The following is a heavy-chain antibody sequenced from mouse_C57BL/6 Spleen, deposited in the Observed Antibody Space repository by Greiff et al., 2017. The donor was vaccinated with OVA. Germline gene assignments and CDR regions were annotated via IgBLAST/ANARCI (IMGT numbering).Heavy chain of an antibody. D-gene: IGHD1-1*01. J-gene: IGHJ2*01. V-gene: IGHV1-82*01. CDR1: GYAFSSSW. Sequence: VQLQQSGPELVKPGASVKISCKASGYAFSSSWMNWVKQRPGKGLEWIGRIYPGDGDTNYNGKFKGKATLTADKSSSTPYMQLGSLTSEDSAVYCCARYYGSSSYYFDYWGQGTTLTVSS. CDR3: ARYYGSSSYYFDY. CDR2: IYPGDGDT.